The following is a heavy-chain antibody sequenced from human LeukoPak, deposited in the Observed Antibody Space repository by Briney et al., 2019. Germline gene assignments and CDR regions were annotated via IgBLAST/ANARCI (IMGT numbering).Heavy chain of an antibody. CDR2: IKKDGSET. V-gene: IGHV3-7*03. CDR3: ARDGAARGSGSFGD. J-gene: IGHJ4*02. CDR1: GFTFSSYW. D-gene: IGHD3-10*01. Sequence: PGGSLRLSCAASGFTFSSYWMSWVRQTPGKGLEWVANIKKDGSETFYVDSVKGRFTISRDNAKNSLFLQMNSLRADDTAVYFCARDGAARGSGSFGDWGRGTLVTVSS.